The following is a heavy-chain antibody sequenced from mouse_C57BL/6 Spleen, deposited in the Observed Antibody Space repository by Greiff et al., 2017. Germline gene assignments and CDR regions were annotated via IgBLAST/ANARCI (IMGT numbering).Heavy chain of an antibody. CDR3: ARGNYYFHFDY. Sequence: QVQLQQPGAELVRPGSSVKLSCKASGYTFTSYWMHWVKQRPIQGLEWIGNIDPSDSETHYNQKFKDKATLTVDKSSSTAYMQLSSLTSDDSAVYYCARGNYYFHFDYWGQGTTLTVSS. V-gene: IGHV1-52*01. CDR1: GYTFTSYW. D-gene: IGHD1-1*01. J-gene: IGHJ2*01. CDR2: IDPSDSET.